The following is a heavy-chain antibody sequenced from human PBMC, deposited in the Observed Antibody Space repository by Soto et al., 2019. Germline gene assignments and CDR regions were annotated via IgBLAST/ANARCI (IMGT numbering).Heavy chain of an antibody. J-gene: IGHJ5*02. V-gene: IGHV4-59*01. D-gene: IGHD5-18*01. CDR2: IYYSGST. CDR1: GGSISGYY. CDR3: ARAFVDTAMVDNWLDP. Sequence: PSETLSLTCTVSGGSISGYYWSWIRQPPGKGLEWIGYIYYSGSTNYNPSLKSRVTISVDTSKNQFSLKLSSVTAADTAVYYCARAFVDTAMVDNWLDPWGQGTLVTVSS.